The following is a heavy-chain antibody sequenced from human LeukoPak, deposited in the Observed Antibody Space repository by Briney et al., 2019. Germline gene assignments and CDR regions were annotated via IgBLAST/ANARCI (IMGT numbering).Heavy chain of an antibody. J-gene: IGHJ4*02. CDR2: IYYSGTS. CDR1: GGSISSSGDY. CDR3: ARSQPWGAPGFSYDY. D-gene: IGHD1-26*01. V-gene: IGHV4-39*01. Sequence: PSETLSLTCSVSGGSISSSGDYWGWIRQPPGKGLDWIGSIYYSGTSYYSPSLKSRVTIPVDTSKNQFSLKLSSVTAADTAVYYCARSQPWGAPGFSYDYWGQGTLVTVSS.